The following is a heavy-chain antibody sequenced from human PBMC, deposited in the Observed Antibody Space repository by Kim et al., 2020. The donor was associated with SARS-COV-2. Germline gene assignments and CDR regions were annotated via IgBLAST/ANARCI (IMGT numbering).Heavy chain of an antibody. D-gene: IGHD1-26*01. Sequence: STHYYPSPKGRVTISVDTCKNRFSLKLSSVSAAAQAVYFCAVVDVEIVGQFDPWGQGTLVTVSS. J-gene: IGHJ5*02. CDR2: ST. V-gene: IGHV4-31*02. CDR3: AVVDVEIVGQFDP.